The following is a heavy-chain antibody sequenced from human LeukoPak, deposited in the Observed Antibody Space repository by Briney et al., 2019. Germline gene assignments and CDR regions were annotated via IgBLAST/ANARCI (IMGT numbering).Heavy chain of an antibody. CDR3: ARGGDTFDY. D-gene: IGHD3-16*01. CDR1: RFTASSNY. Sequence: GGSLRLSRAASRFTASSNYISWVRQAPGKGLGCVSVIYSGGSTYYADSMKRRFTISRDNSKNTLYLQMNRLRAEDTAVYYCARGGDTFDYWGQGTLVTVSS. V-gene: IGHV3-53*01. CDR2: IYSGGST. J-gene: IGHJ4*02.